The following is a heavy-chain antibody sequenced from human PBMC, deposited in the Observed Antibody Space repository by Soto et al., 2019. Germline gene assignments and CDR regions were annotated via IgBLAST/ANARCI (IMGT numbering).Heavy chain of an antibody. V-gene: IGHV1-8*02. J-gene: IGHJ3*02. D-gene: IGHD2-15*01. CDR2: MNPKTGNT. Sequence: ASVKVSCKASGYTFSNYDINWVRQAPGRGLEWMGWMNPKTGNTGYAQNLQGRVTMTRNSAISTAYMELSSLTSDDTAVYYCARGQQLLLNSDAFDIWGQGTMVTVSS. CDR1: GYTFSNYD. CDR3: ARGQQLLLNSDAFDI.